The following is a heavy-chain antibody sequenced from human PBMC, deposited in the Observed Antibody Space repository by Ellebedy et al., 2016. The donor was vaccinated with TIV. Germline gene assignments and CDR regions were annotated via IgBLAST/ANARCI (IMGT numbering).Heavy chain of an antibody. D-gene: IGHD1-26*01. Sequence: GESLKISCAASGFIFSSYSMNWVRQAPGKGLEWVSSISSRSSYIYYADSVKGRFTISRDNAKNSLYLQMNSLRAEDTAVYYCARSGSYYDAFDIWGQGTMVTVS. CDR2: ISSRSSYI. J-gene: IGHJ3*02. CDR1: GFIFSSYS. CDR3: ARSGSYYDAFDI. V-gene: IGHV3-21*01.